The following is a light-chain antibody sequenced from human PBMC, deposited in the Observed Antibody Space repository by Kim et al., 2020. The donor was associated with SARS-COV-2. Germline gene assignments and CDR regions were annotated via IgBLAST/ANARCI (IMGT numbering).Light chain of an antibody. CDR1: KVGDKY. CDR3: QAWDSSTAV. CDR2: QDS. Sequence: VSQGQPASITCSGNKVGDKYACWYQQKPGQSPVLVIYQDSKRPSGIPERFSGSNSGNTATLTISGTQAMDEADYYCQAWDSSTAVFGGGTQLTVL. V-gene: IGLV3-1*01. J-gene: IGLJ2*01.